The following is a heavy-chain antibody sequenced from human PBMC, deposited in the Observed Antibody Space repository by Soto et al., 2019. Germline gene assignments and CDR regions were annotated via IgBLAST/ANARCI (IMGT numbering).Heavy chain of an antibody. CDR3: ARDKPDYGEYDY. CDR2: ISAYNGNT. CDR1: GGTFSNFA. J-gene: IGHJ4*02. D-gene: IGHD4-17*01. Sequence: ASVKVSCKASGGTFSNFAVSWVRQAPGQGLEWMGWISAYNGNTNYAQKLQGRVTMTTDTSTSTAYMELRSLRSDDTAVYYCARDKPDYGEYDYWGQGTLVTVSS. V-gene: IGHV1-18*01.